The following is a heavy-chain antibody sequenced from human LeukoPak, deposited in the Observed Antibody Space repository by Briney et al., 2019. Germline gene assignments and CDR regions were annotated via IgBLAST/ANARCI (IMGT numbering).Heavy chain of an antibody. CDR1: GYSISSSYY. V-gene: IGHV4-61*02. J-gene: IGHJ6*03. CDR2: IYTSGST. CDR3: ARVPADIVATYYMDV. D-gene: IGHD5-12*01. Sequence: SETLSLTRAVSGYSISSSYYWSWIRQPAGKGLEWIGRIYTSGSTNYNPSLKSRVTISVDTSKNQFSLKLSSVTAADTAVYYCARVPADIVATYYMDVWGKGTTVTVSS.